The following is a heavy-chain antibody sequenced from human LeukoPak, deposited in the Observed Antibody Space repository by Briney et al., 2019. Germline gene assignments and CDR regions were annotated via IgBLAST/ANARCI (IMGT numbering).Heavy chain of an antibody. CDR2: IHYSGST. V-gene: IGHV4-61*01. D-gene: IGHD1-1*01. Sequence: SETLSLTCTVSGGSVSGGNYYCSWIRQSPGKGLEWIGYIHYSGSTVYNPSLKSRVTMSIDTSKNQFSLNLSSVNAADTAVYYCARTGSTGGYWGQGTLVTVSS. J-gene: IGHJ4*02. CDR3: ARTGSTGGY. CDR1: GGSVSGGNYY.